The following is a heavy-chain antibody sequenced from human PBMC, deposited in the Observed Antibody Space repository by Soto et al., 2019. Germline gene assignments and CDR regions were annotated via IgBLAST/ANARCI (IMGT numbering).Heavy chain of an antibody. CDR1: GFTFDDYA. J-gene: IGHJ3*02. D-gene: IGHD2-15*01. Sequence: EVQLVESGGGLVQPGRSLRLSCAASGFTFDDYAMHWVRQAPGKGLEWVSGISWNSGSIGYADSVKGRFTISRDNAKNSLYLQMNSLRADDTALYYCASQYCSGGSCYPENDAFDIWGQGTMVTVSS. CDR3: ASQYCSGGSCYPENDAFDI. CDR2: ISWNSGSI. V-gene: IGHV3-9*01.